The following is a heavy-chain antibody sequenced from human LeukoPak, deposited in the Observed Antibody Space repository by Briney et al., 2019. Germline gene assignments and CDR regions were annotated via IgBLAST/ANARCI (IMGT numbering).Heavy chain of an antibody. CDR1: GGSISSYY. J-gene: IGHJ4*02. CDR3: ARERGYDSSGYYFDY. Sequence: SETLSLTCTVSGGSISSYYWSWIRQPPGKGLEWIGYIYYSGSTNYNPSLKSRVTISVDTSKNQFSLKLSSVTAADTAVYYCARERGYDSSGYYFDYWGQGTLVTVSP. V-gene: IGHV4-59*01. D-gene: IGHD3-22*01. CDR2: IYYSGST.